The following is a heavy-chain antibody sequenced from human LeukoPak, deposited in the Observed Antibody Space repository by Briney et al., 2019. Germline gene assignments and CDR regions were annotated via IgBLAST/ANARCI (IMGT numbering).Heavy chain of an antibody. Sequence: SQTLSLTCTVSGGSITSGNFFWTWIRQPAAKGLEWIRRIYGSGSTNYSPSLRSRVTISMDTSKNQFSLKLNSVTAADTAVYYCAREGSGYYLYYFDYWGQGTLVTVSS. V-gene: IGHV4-61*02. CDR3: AREGSGYYLYYFDY. CDR2: IYGSGST. J-gene: IGHJ4*02. D-gene: IGHD3-3*01. CDR1: GGSITSGNFF.